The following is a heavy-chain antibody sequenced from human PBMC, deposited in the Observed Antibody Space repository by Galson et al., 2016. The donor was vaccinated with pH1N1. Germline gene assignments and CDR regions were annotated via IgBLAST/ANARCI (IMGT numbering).Heavy chain of an antibody. CDR1: GYSFSSHW. Sequence: SGAEVKKPGESLKISCQGSGYSFSSHWIGWVRQMPGKGLEWMGIIYPGDSDTKYSPSFQGQVTFSADKSSNTAYVQWNSLKTSDPAMYFCARRSAVAGVDYWGQGTLVTVSS. CDR3: ARRSAVAGVDY. V-gene: IGHV5-51*01. J-gene: IGHJ4*02. CDR2: IYPGDSDT. D-gene: IGHD6-19*01.